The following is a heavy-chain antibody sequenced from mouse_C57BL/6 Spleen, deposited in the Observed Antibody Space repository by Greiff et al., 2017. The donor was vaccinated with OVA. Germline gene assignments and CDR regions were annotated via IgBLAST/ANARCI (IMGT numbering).Heavy chain of an antibody. Sequence: VQRQQPGAELVMPGASVKLSCKASGYTFTSYWMHWVKQRPGQGLEWIGEIDPSDSYTNYNQKFKGKSTLTVDKSSSTAYMQLSSLTSEDSAVYYCARLFYAMDYWGQGTSVTVSS. V-gene: IGHV1-69*01. J-gene: IGHJ4*01. CDR1: GYTFTSYW. CDR2: IDPSDSYT. CDR3: ARLFYAMDY.